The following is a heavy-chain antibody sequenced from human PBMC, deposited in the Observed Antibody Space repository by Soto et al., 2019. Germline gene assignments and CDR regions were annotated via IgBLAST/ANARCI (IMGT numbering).Heavy chain of an antibody. CDR3: ARASMIVTGDAFDI. V-gene: IGHV1-3*01. Sequence: ASVKVSCKASGYTFTSYAMHWVRQAPGQRLEWMGWINAGNGNTKYSQKFQGRVTITRDTSASTAYMELSSLRSEDTAVYYCARASMIVTGDAFDIWGQGTMVTVS. CDR1: GYTFTSYA. D-gene: IGHD3-22*01. J-gene: IGHJ3*02. CDR2: INAGNGNT.